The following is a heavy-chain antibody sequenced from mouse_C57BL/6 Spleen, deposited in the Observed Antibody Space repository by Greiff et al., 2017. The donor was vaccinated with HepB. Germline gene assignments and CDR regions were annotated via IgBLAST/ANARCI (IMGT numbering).Heavy chain of an antibody. CDR2: IDPSDSYT. CDR1: GYTFTSYW. V-gene: IGHV1-59*01. Sequence: QVQLQQPGAELVRPGTSVKLSCKASGYTFTSYWMHWVKQRPGQGLEWIGVIDPSDSYTNYNQKFKGKATLTVDTSSSTAYMQLSSLTSEDSAVYYCARLYDYGYWGQGTTLTVSS. CDR3: ARLYDYGY. D-gene: IGHD2-4*01. J-gene: IGHJ2*01.